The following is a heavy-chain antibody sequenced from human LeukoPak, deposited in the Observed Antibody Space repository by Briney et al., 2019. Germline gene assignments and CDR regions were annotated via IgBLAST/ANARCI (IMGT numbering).Heavy chain of an antibody. CDR3: ARPTGSSAH. D-gene: IGHD3-10*01. CDR1: GYSINSSYY. CDR2: IYYSGST. Sequence: SETLSLTCVVSGYSINSSYYWGWIRQPPGKGLEWIGSIYYSGSTYYNPSLKSRVTISVDTSKNKFSLKLSSVTAADTAVYYFARPTGSSAHWGQGTLVTVSS. J-gene: IGHJ4*02. V-gene: IGHV4-38-2*01.